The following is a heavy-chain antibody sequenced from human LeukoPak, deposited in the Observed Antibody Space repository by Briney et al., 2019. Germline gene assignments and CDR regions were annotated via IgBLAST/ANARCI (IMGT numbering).Heavy chain of an antibody. CDR1: GFTFSSYS. J-gene: IGHJ4*02. Sequence: PGGSLRLSCAASGFTFSSYSMNWVRQAPGKGLEWVSSISSSSSYIYYADSVKGRFTTSRDNAKNSLYLQMNSLRAEDTAVYYCARDETYYDFWSGYYGHWGQGTLVTVSS. CDR3: ARDETYYDFWSGYYGH. CDR2: ISSSSSYI. D-gene: IGHD3-3*01. V-gene: IGHV3-21*01.